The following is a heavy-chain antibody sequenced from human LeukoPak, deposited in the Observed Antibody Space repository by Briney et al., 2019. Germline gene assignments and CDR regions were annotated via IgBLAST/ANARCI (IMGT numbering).Heavy chain of an antibody. CDR2: INPNSGGT. D-gene: IGHD3-22*01. CDR3: ARDPDPPYYYDSSGYYSN. CDR1: GYTFTSYD. V-gene: IGHV1-2*02. J-gene: IGHJ4*02. Sequence: GASVKVSCKASGYTFTSYDINWVRQATGQGLEWMGWINPNSGGTNYAQKFQGRVTMTRDTSISTAYMELSRLRSDDTAVYYCARDPDPPYYYDSSGYYSNWGQGTLATVSS.